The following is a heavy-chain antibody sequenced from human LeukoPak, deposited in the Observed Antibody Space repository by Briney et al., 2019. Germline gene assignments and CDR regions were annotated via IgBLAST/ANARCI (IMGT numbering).Heavy chain of an antibody. CDR1: GFTFGSYW. Sequence: GGSPRLSCAASGFTFGSYWMHWVRQAPGKGPVWVSRINSDGSSTSYADSAKGRFTISRDNAKNTLYLQMNSLRVEDTAVYYCASTNRLDYWGQGTLVTVSS. J-gene: IGHJ4*02. V-gene: IGHV3-74*01. CDR2: INSDGSST. D-gene: IGHD2/OR15-2a*01. CDR3: ASTNRLDY.